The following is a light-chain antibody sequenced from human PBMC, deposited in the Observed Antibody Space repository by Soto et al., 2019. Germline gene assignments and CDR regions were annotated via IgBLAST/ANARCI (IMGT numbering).Light chain of an antibody. CDR1: QSLSSNS. Sequence: EIVLTQSPGTLSLSPGERATLSCRASQSLSSNSLAWYQQKPGQAPRLLIYGASSRATGIPDRFSGSGSGTDFTLTISRLEPEDFAMFYCLQYGSSPRTFGQGTKLEIK. CDR2: GAS. V-gene: IGKV3-20*01. J-gene: IGKJ2*01. CDR3: LQYGSSPRT.